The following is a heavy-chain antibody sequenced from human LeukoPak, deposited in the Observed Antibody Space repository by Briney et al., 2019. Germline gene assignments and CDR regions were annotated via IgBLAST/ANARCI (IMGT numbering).Heavy chain of an antibody. Sequence: PGGSLRLSCAASGFNFSTFGMHWVRQTPGKGLEWVSHISKDESNKYYADSVKGRFTISRDTSKNTLFLQMNSLRVEDTAVYYCAKDNPVLEYWGQGTLVTVSS. V-gene: IGHV3-30*18. CDR3: AKDNPVLEY. CDR1: GFNFSTFG. CDR2: ISKDESNK. J-gene: IGHJ4*02.